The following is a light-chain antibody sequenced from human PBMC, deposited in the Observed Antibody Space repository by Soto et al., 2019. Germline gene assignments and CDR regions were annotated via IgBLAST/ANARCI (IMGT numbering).Light chain of an antibody. CDR1: SSDVGGYNY. J-gene: IGLJ1*01. Sequence: QSALTQPASVSGSPGQSITISCTGTSSDVGGYNYVSWYQQHPGKAPKFMIYDVSNRPSGVSNRFSGSKSGNTASLTISVLQAEDEADYCCSSYTTSNTRQIVFGTGTKVTVL. V-gene: IGLV2-14*01. CDR2: DVS. CDR3: SSYTTSNTRQIV.